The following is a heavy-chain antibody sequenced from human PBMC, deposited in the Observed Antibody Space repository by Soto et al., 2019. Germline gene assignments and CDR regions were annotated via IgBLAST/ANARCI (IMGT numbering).Heavy chain of an antibody. V-gene: IGHV3-48*02. CDR3: ARVPVGATPFDY. D-gene: IGHD1-26*01. CDR1: GFTFSSYS. CDR2: ISSSSTI. Sequence: EVQLVESGGGLVQPGGSLRLSCVASGFTFSSYSMNWVRQAPGKGLEWVSYISSSSTIYYADSVKGRFTISRDNAKNSLYLQMNSLRDEDTAVYYCARVPVGATPFDYWGQGTLVTVSS. J-gene: IGHJ4*02.